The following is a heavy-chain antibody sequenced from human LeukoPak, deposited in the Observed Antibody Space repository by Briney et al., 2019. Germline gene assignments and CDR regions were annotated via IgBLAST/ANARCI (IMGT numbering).Heavy chain of an antibody. Sequence: GSSVKVSCKASGGTFSSYAISWVRQAPGQGLEWMGGIIPIFGTANYAQKFQGRVTITADKSTSTAYMELCSLRSEDTAVYYCGGGHYDYVWGSYRMIDYWGQGTLVTVSS. J-gene: IGHJ4*02. CDR3: GGGHYDYVWGSYRMIDY. CDR1: GGTFSSYA. V-gene: IGHV1-69*06. CDR2: IIPIFGTA. D-gene: IGHD3-16*02.